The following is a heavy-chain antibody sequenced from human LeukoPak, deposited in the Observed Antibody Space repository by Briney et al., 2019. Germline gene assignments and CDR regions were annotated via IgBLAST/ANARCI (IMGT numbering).Heavy chain of an antibody. CDR3: AKDSGSYQLDY. D-gene: IGHD1-26*01. V-gene: IGHV3-30*18. Sequence: GGSLRLSCAASGFTFSSYGMHWVRQAPGKGLEWVAVMSYDGSNKYYADSVKGRFTISRDNSKNTLYLQMNSLRAEDTAVYYCAKDSGSYQLDYWGQGTLVTVSS. CDR1: GFTFSSYG. CDR2: MSYDGSNK. J-gene: IGHJ4*02.